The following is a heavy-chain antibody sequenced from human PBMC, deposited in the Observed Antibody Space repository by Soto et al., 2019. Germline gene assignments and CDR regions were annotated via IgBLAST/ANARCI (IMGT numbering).Heavy chain of an antibody. CDR1: GFTFSSYA. CDR3: AKDSWELPDHYYHYGMDV. V-gene: IGHV3-23*01. D-gene: IGHD1-26*01. Sequence: GGSLRLACAASGFTFSSYAMSWVRQAPGKGLEWVSAISGSGGSTYYADSVKGRFTISRDNSKNTLYLQMNSLRAEDTAVYYCAKDSWELPDHYYHYGMDVWGQGTTVTVSS. J-gene: IGHJ6*02. CDR2: ISGSGGST.